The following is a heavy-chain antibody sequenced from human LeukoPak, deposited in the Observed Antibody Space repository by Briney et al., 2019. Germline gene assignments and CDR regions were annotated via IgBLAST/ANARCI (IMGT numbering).Heavy chain of an antibody. J-gene: IGHJ4*02. V-gene: IGHV4-61*01. CDR3: ARGLYGDYVDY. D-gene: IGHD4-17*01. Sequence: SETLSLTCTVSGGSISSSSYYWSWIRQPPGKGLEWIGYIYYSGSTNYNPSLKSRVTISVDTSKNQFSLKLSSVTAADTAVYYCARGLYGDYVDYWGQGTLVTVSS. CDR1: GGSISSSSYY. CDR2: IYYSGST.